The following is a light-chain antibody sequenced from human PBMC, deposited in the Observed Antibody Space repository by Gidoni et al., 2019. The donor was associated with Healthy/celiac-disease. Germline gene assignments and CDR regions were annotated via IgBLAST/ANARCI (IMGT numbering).Light chain of an antibody. CDR3: NSRDSSGNHLV. V-gene: IGLV3-19*01. CDR1: SLRSYY. Sequence: SSELTQDPAVSVALGQTVRITCQGGSLRSYYASWYQQKPGPAPVLVIYGKNNRPSGIPDRFSGSSSGNTASLTITGAQAEDEADYYCNSRDSSGNHLVFGGGTKLTVL. J-gene: IGLJ2*01. CDR2: GKN.